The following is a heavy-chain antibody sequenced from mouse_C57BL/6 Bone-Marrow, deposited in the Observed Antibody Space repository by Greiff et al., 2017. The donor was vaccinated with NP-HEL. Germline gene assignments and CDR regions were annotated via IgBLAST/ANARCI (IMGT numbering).Heavy chain of an antibody. V-gene: IGHV14-3*01. D-gene: IGHD1-1*01. CDR2: IDLANGNT. CDR3: ASSPFITPVDYFDY. J-gene: IGHJ2*01. Sequence: VQLMESVAELVRPGASVKLSCTAPGFNIKNTYMHWVKQRPEQGLEWIGRIDLANGNTKYAPKFQGKATITAVTSANTACRQLSSLTSEDTAIYYCASSPFITPVDYFDYWGQGTTLTVSS. CDR1: GFNIKNTY.